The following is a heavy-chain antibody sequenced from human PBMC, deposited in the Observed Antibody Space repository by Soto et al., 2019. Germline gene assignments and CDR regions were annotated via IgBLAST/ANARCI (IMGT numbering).Heavy chain of an antibody. Sequence: GASVKVSCKASGYTFTSYAMHWVRQAPGQRLEWMGWINAGNGNTKYSQKFQGRVTITRDTSASTAYMELSSLRSEDTAGYYCARDPSYYGMDVWGQGTTVTVSS. CDR3: ARDPSYYGMDV. J-gene: IGHJ6*02. V-gene: IGHV1-3*01. CDR2: INAGNGNT. CDR1: GYTFTSYA.